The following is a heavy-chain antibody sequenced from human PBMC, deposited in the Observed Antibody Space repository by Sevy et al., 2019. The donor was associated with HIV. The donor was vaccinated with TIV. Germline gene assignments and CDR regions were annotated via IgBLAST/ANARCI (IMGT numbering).Heavy chain of an antibody. J-gene: IGHJ5*02. CDR1: GVTVSSNF. D-gene: IGHD3-3*01. CDR3: ARATIFGVEYNWFDP. V-gene: IGHV4-59*02. Sequence: GSLRLSCTVSGVTVSSNFISWVRQAPGKGLEWIGYIYYSGSTNYNPSLKSRVTISVDTSKNQFSLKLSSVTAADTAVYYCARATIFGVEYNWFDPWGQGTLVTVSS. CDR2: IYYSGST.